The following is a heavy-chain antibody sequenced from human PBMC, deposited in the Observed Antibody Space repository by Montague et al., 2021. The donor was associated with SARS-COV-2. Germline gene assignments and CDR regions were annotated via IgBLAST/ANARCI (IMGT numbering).Heavy chain of an antibody. D-gene: IGHD4-17*01. Sequence: SLSLSCAASGFTFSSYAMHWVRQAPGKGLGWVAVTSYDGINKYYADSVKGRFTISRDNSKNTLYLQMNSLRAEDTAVYYCARDPDYGDSVGIDYWGQGTLVTVSS. J-gene: IGHJ4*02. CDR3: ARDPDYGDSVGIDY. CDR1: GFTFSSYA. CDR2: TSYDGINK. V-gene: IGHV3-30-3*01.